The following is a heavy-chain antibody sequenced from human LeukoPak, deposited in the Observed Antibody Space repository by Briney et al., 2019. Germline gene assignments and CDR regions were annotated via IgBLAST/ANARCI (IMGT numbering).Heavy chain of an antibody. CDR1: GYSFTSYW. J-gene: IGHJ4*02. Sequence: GESLKISCKASGYSFTSYWIGWVRQMPGKDLEWMGIIYPADSDIRYSPSFQGQVTISADRSTSTAYLQWSSLKASDSAMYYCARYNRDGYNAMGAHDFWGQGTLVTVSS. CDR2: IYPADSDI. D-gene: IGHD5-24*01. V-gene: IGHV5-51*01. CDR3: ARYNRDGYNAMGAHDF.